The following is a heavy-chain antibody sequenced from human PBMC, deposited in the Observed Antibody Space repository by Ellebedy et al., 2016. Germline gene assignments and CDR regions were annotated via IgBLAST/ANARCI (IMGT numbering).Heavy chain of an antibody. D-gene: IGHD1-26*01. CDR1: GFTFGDYA. CDR2: IRSKPDGGTT. V-gene: IGHV3-49*03. CDR3: VRGSYEH. Sequence: GGSLRLSCRGSGFTFGDYAINWFRQAPGKGLEWVSFIRSKPDGGTTEYAASVKGRITVSRDDSKSIASLQMNNVKTEDTAVYYCVRGSYEHWGQGTLVTVSS. J-gene: IGHJ4*02.